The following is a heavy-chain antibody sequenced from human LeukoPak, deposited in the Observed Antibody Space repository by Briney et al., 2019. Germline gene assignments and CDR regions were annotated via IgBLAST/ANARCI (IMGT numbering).Heavy chain of an antibody. J-gene: IGHJ4*02. CDR2: ISSDSSTI. CDR3: ARAVVGSDDFHYFDY. V-gene: IGHV3-11*01. D-gene: IGHD2-15*01. CDR1: GFTFSDYY. Sequence: GGSLRLSCAASGFTFSDYYMIWIRQAPGKGLEWLSYISSDSSTIYYADSVKGRFTISRDNAKNSLYLQMNSLRAEDTAVYYCARAVVGSDDFHYFDYWGQGTLVTVSS.